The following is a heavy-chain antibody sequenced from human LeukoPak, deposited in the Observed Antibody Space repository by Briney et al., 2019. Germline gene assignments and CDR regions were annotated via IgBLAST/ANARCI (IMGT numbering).Heavy chain of an antibody. Sequence: SETLSLTCAVSGGSISSSNWWSWVRQSPGKGLEWIGEIYHSGSTNYNPSLKSRVTISVDKSKNQFSLKLSSVTAADTAVYYCARDPATIAAAGTYAVDYWGQGTLVTVSS. CDR1: GGSISSSNW. CDR3: ARDPATIAAAGTYAVDY. CDR2: IYHSGST. V-gene: IGHV4-4*02. D-gene: IGHD6-13*01. J-gene: IGHJ4*02.